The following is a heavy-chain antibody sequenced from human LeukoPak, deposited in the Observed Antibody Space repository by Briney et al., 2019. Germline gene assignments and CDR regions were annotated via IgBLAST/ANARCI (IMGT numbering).Heavy chain of an antibody. Sequence: SVTVSCKASGDTFSSYAISWVRQAPGQGLEWMGRIIPIFGTANYAQKFQGRVTITTDESTSTAYMELSSLRSEDTAVYYCAREYSYGYGGAFDIWGQGTMVTVSS. J-gene: IGHJ3*02. CDR1: GDTFSSYA. CDR2: IIPIFGTA. V-gene: IGHV1-69*05. D-gene: IGHD5-18*01. CDR3: AREYSYGYGGAFDI.